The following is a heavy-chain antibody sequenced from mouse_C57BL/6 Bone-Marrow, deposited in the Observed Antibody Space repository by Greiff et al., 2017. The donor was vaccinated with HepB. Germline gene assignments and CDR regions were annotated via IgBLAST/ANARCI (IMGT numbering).Heavy chain of an antibody. Sequence: QVQLQQPGAELVKPGASVKLSCKASGYTFTSYWMHWVKQRPGQGLEWIGMIHPNSGSTNYNEKFKSKATLTVDKSSSTAYMQLSSLTSEDSAVYYCARESPLYYGSRGDYWGQGTTLTVSS. CDR1: GYTFTSYW. D-gene: IGHD1-1*01. CDR2: IHPNSGST. J-gene: IGHJ2*01. V-gene: IGHV1-64*01. CDR3: ARESPLYYGSRGDY.